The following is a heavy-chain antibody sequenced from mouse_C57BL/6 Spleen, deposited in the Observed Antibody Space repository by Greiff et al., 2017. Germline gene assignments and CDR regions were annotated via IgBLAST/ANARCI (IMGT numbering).Heavy chain of an antibody. V-gene: IGHV5-17*01. CDR2: ISSGSSTI. J-gene: IGHJ4*01. CDR1: GFTFSDYG. D-gene: IGHD1-1*01. CDR3: ARDYYGSSWDY. Sequence: EVKLVESGGGLVKPGGSLKLSCAASGFTFSDYGMHWVRQAPEKGLEWVAYISSGSSTIYYADTVKGRFTISRDNAKNTLFLQMTSLRSEDTAMYYCARDYYGSSWDYWGQGTSVTVSS.